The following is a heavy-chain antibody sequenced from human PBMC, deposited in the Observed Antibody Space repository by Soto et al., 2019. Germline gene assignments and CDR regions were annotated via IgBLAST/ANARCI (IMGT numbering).Heavy chain of an antibody. V-gene: IGHV1-69*13. CDR3: ARGRTITGSVENAFDI. J-gene: IGHJ3*02. CDR2: IIPFFGTA. D-gene: IGHD1-20*01. CDR1: GGTFSSYA. Sequence: SVKVSCKASGGTFSSYAISWVRQAPGQGLEWMGGIIPFFGTANYAQKFQGRVTITADESTDTVYMGLSSLRSDDTAMYYCARGRTITGSVENAFDIWAKGQWSPSPQ.